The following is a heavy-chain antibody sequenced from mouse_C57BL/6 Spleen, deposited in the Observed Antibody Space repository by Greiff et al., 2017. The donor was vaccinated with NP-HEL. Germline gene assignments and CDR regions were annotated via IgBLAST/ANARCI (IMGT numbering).Heavy chain of an antibody. D-gene: IGHD1-1*02. CDR2: IDPETGGT. J-gene: IGHJ1*03. CDR1: GYTFTDYD. CDR3: TRLTMGFDV. V-gene: IGHV1-15*01. Sequence: VQLVESGAELVRPGASVTLSCKASGYTFTDYDMHWVKQTPVHGLEWIGAIDPETGGTAYNQKFKGKAILTADKSSSTAYMELRSLTSEDSAVYYCTRLTMGFDVWGTGTTVTVSS.